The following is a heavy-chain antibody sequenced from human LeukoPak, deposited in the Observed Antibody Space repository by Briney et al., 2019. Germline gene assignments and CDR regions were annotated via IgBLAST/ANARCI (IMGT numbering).Heavy chain of an antibody. CDR2: IYYSGST. V-gene: IGHV4-30-4*08. CDR3: ARGGSSGWSYYFDY. J-gene: IGHJ4*02. Sequence: SETLSLTCTVSGGSISSCDYYWSWIRQPPGKGLEWIGYIYYSGSTYYYPSLKSRVTISVDTSKNQFSLKLSSVTAADTAVYYCARGGSSGWSYYFDYWGQGTLVTVSS. CDR1: GGSISSCDYY. D-gene: IGHD6-19*01.